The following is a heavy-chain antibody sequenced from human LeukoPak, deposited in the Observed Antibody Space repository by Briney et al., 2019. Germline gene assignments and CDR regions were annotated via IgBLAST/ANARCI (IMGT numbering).Heavy chain of an antibody. Sequence: GGSLRLSCAASGFTFSSYEMNWVRQAPGKGLEWVSYISSSGSTVYYADSVKGRFTISRDNTENSLYLQMNSLRAEDTAVYYCARALVGADFFDIWGQGTMVTVSS. CDR2: ISSSGSTV. CDR1: GFTFSSYE. J-gene: IGHJ3*02. D-gene: IGHD1-26*01. CDR3: ARALVGADFFDI. V-gene: IGHV3-48*03.